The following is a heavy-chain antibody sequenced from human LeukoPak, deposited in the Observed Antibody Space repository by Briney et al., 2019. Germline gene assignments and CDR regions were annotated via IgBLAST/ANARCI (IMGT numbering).Heavy chain of an antibody. CDR3: AKCRALSSSTCAFDY. CDR2: ISGSGGST. D-gene: IGHD6-6*01. J-gene: IGHJ4*02. V-gene: IGHV3-23*01. CDR1: GFTVSSNY. Sequence: GGSLRLSCAASGFTVSSNYMSWVRQAPGKGLEWVSAISGSGGSTYYADSVKGRFTISRDNSKNTLYLQMNSLRAEDTAVYYCAKCRALSSSTCAFDYWGQGTLVTVSS.